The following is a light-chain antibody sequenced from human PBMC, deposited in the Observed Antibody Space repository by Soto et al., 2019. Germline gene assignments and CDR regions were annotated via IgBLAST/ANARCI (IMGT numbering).Light chain of an antibody. V-gene: IGKV3-20*01. Sequence: DMVLTQSAGTLSLPPGEIASLSCRASQSLSAYLAWYQQSAGQAPMLLIYTTSNRATDIPDRFSGSGSGTDFTLTISRLEPEDLAVYYCQQYGSSPWTVGQGTKVEIK. J-gene: IGKJ1*01. CDR2: TTS. CDR3: QQYGSSPWT. CDR1: QSLSAY.